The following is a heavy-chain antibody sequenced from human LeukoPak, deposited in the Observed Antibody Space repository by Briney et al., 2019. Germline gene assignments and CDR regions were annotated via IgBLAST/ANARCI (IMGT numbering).Heavy chain of an antibody. D-gene: IGHD1-26*01. J-gene: IGHJ4*02. Sequence: SESLSLTRTVSIGSLSRYYWMWMPRRAGKGLEWIDHSYPSGSTNYNPSLKRRVTMPVDTSKNQLSLNLSSVTAADTDVYYCARETSGSYFDYWGQGNLVTVSS. CDR3: ARETSGSYFDY. CDR2: SYPSGST. V-gene: IGHV4-4*07. CDR1: IGSLSRYY.